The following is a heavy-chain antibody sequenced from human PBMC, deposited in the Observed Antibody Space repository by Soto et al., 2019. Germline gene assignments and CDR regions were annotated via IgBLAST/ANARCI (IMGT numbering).Heavy chain of an antibody. D-gene: IGHD1-26*01. Sequence: GGSLRLSCAASGFTFSSYAMSWVRQAPGKGLEWVSAISGSGGSTYYADSVKGRFTISRDNSKNTLYLQMNSLRAEDTAVYYCAKDSYDYYYYYYMDVWGKGTTVTVSS. CDR2: ISGSGGST. J-gene: IGHJ6*03. CDR3: AKDSYDYYYYYYMDV. V-gene: IGHV3-23*01. CDR1: GFTFSSYA.